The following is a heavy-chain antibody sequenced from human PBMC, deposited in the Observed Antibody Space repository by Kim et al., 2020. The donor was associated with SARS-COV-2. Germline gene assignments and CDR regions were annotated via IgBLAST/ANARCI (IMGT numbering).Heavy chain of an antibody. Sequence: YSATRYSPSFQGQVPISADKSTRPAYLQWNSLKASDTAMYYCARRTDYFDYWGQGTQVTVSS. CDR2: YSAT. CDR3: ARRTDYFDY. V-gene: IGHV5-51*01. J-gene: IGHJ4*02.